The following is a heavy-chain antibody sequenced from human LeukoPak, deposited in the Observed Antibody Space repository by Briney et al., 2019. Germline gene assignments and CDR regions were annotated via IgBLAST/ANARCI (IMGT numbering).Heavy chain of an antibody. Sequence: SETLSLTCTVSGGSISSYYWSWIRQPPGKGLEWIGYIYYRGSTNYNPSLKSRVTISVDTSKNQFSLKLSSVTAADTAVYYCARELDGSGSYPQNWFDPWGQGTLVTVSS. V-gene: IGHV4-59*01. CDR1: GGSISSYY. CDR3: ARELDGSGSYPQNWFDP. J-gene: IGHJ5*02. CDR2: IYYRGST. D-gene: IGHD3-10*01.